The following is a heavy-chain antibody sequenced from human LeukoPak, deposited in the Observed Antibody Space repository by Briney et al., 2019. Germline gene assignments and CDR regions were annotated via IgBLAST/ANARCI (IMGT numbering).Heavy chain of an antibody. CDR2: IYTSGST. CDR1: GGSISSSTYY. Sequence: PSETLSLTCTVSGGSISSSTYYWGWIRQPAGKGLEWIGRIYTSGSTNYNPSLKSRVTISVDKSKNQFSLKLSSVTAADTAVYYCARVVSEAQLWYYYMDVWGKGTTVTVSS. D-gene: IGHD5-18*01. V-gene: IGHV4-61*02. J-gene: IGHJ6*03. CDR3: ARVVSEAQLWYYYMDV.